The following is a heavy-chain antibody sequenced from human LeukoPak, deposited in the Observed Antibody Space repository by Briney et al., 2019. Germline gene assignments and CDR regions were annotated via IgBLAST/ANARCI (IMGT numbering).Heavy chain of an antibody. CDR2: TSGSGGST. D-gene: IGHD3-22*01. J-gene: IGHJ4*02. CDR3: AKLSAPSYYYDSSGYYKDY. Sequence: GGSLRLSCVVSGFTFSSYDMSWVRQAPGKGLEWVSATSGSGGSTYYADSVKGRFTISRDNSKNTLYLQINSLRVEDTAVYYCAKLSAPSYYYDSSGYYKDYWGQGTLVTVSS. CDR1: GFTFSSYD. V-gene: IGHV3-23*01.